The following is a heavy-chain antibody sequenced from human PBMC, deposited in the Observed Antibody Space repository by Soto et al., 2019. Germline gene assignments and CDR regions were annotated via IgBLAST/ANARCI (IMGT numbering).Heavy chain of an antibody. Sequence: QVQLVQSGAEVKKPGASVKVSCKASGYTFTSYYMHWVRQAPGQGLEWMGIINRSGGSTSYAQKFQGRVTMTRDTPSSTLYMELSSLRSEDTAVYYCARASGGDDHDFDYWGQGTLVTVSS. V-gene: IGHV1-46*03. CDR1: GYTFTSYY. J-gene: IGHJ4*02. D-gene: IGHD2-21*02. CDR2: INRSGGST. CDR3: ARASGGDDHDFDY.